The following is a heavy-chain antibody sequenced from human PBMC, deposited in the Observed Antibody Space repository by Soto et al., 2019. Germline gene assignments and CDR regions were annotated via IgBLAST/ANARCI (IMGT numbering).Heavy chain of an antibody. CDR1: GGSFTSNN. V-gene: IGHV3-23*01. Sequence: ETLSLTCAVSGGSFTSNNWWTWVRQPPGQGLEWVSSISVSGDRTFYADSVKGRFTISRDNSRNTLHLQMNSLRAEDTALYYCAKDGDSITRNKPLDYWGQGTLVTVSS. J-gene: IGHJ4*02. D-gene: IGHD2-2*01. CDR2: ISVSGDRT. CDR3: AKDGDSITRNKPLDY.